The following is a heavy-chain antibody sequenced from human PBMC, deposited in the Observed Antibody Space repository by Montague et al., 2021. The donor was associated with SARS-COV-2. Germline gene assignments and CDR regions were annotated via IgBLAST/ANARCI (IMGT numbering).Heavy chain of an antibody. CDR2: TYYRSKWYN. Sequence: CXISGDSVSSNNAAWNWIRQSPSRGLEWLGRTYYRSKWYNDYAVSVKSRIAIDADTYKNHFSLQLKSMTPEDTAVYYCLQGYYFDSWGQGTLVTVSS. CDR3: LQGYYFDS. J-gene: IGHJ4*02. CDR1: GDSVSSNNAA. D-gene: IGHD5-24*01. V-gene: IGHV6-1*01.